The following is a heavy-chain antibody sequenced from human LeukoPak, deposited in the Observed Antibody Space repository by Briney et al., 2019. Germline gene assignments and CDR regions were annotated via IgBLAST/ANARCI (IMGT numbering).Heavy chain of an antibody. CDR2: IRYDGSNK. CDR3: AKVKLRFLEWFRDYYYYMDV. Sequence: GGSLRLSCAASGFTFSSYGMHWVRQAPSKGLEWVAFIRYDGSNKYYADSVKGRFTISRDNSKNTLYLQMNSLRAEDTAVYYCAKVKLRFLEWFRDYYYYMDVWGKGTTVTVSS. J-gene: IGHJ6*03. CDR1: GFTFSSYG. V-gene: IGHV3-30*02. D-gene: IGHD3-3*01.